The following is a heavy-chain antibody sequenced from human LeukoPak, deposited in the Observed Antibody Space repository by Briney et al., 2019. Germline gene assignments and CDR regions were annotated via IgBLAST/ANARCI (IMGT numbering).Heavy chain of an antibody. J-gene: IGHJ4*02. CDR2: INPNSGGT. CDR1: GYTFTGYY. CDR3: ARDRLEGNYYDSSGYQTFDY. Sequence: GASVKVSCKASGYTFTGYYMHWVRQAPGQELEWMGRINPNSGGTNYAQKFQGRVTMTRDTSISTAYMELSRLRSDDTAVYYCARDRLEGNYYDSSGYQTFDYWGQGTLVTVSS. D-gene: IGHD3-22*01. V-gene: IGHV1-2*06.